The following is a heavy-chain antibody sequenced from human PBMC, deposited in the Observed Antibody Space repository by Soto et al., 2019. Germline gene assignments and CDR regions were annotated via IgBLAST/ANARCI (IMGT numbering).Heavy chain of an antibody. J-gene: IGHJ4*02. V-gene: IGHV1-18*01. CDR2: INPYNGNT. CDR3: ARDTAMALPDA. Sequence: QVQLVQSGTEVKKPGASVKVSCKASGYTFTSYAISWVRQAPGQGLEWMGWINPYNGNTNYAQKLQGRVTMTTDTSKSTAYMELRSLRSDDTAVYHWARDTAMALPDAWGQGTLVTVSS. D-gene: IGHD5-18*01. CDR1: GYTFTSYA.